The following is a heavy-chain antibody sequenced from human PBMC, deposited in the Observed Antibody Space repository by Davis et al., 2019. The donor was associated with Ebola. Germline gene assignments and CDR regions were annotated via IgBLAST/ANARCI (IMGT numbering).Heavy chain of an antibody. CDR1: GGSISSYY. Sequence: SETLSLTCTVSGGSISSYYWSWIRQPPGKGLEWIGYIYYSGSTTYNPSLRSRVTISVDTSKNQFSLKLSSVTAADTAVYYCARGRILGMSFGPVSYWGQGTLVTVSS. D-gene: IGHD7-27*01. V-gene: IGHV4-59*12. CDR2: IYYSGST. J-gene: IGHJ4*02. CDR3: ARGRILGMSFGPVSY.